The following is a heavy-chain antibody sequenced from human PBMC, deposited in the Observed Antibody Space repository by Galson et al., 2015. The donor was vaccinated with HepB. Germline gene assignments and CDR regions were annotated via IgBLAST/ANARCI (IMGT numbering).Heavy chain of an antibody. CDR1: GFTFSSYW. CDR3: AQVSGYTYGFDY. Sequence: SLRLSCAVSGFTFSSYWMHWVRQAPGKGLVWVSRINTDGSYTNYADSVKGRFTISRDNAKNTLYLQMNSLRAEDTAVYYCAQVSGYTYGFDYWGQGTLVTVSS. CDR2: INTDGSYT. D-gene: IGHD5-18*01. J-gene: IGHJ4*02. V-gene: IGHV3-74*01.